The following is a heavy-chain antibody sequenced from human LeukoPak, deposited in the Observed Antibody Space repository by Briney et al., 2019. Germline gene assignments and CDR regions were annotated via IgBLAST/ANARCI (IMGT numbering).Heavy chain of an antibody. CDR3: ARASYSYDINGWVPFDY. J-gene: IGHJ4*02. CDR2: TNHSGST. Sequence: SETLSLTCAVYGGSFSGYYWSWIRHPPGKGLEWIAETNHSGSTNYNPSLKSRVTISVDTSKNQFSLKLSSVTAADTAVYYCARASYSYDINGWVPFDYWGQGTLVTVSS. V-gene: IGHV4-34*01. CDR1: GGSFSGYY. D-gene: IGHD3-22*01.